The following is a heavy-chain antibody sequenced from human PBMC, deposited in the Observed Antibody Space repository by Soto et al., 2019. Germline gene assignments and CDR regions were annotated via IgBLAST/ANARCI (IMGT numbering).Heavy chain of an antibody. CDR2: INHRGSL. Sequence: TLSLTCTVTVGSMTRGDQYWTWIRHRPGEGLEWFGYINHRGSLYYNPSLKSRVSMSVDASKNQSSPNLSSVTAADTAVYYCARELPQRQGRNMDVWGQGTTVTVSS. V-gene: IGHV4-31*03. CDR1: VGSMTRGDQY. CDR3: ARELPQRQGRNMDV. J-gene: IGHJ6*02. D-gene: IGHD3-10*01.